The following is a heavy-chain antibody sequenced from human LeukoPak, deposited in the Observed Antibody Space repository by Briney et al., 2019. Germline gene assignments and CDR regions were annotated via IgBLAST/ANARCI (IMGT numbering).Heavy chain of an antibody. D-gene: IGHD1-14*01. CDR2: IYYSGST. CDR1: GGSISSYY. V-gene: IGHV4-59*08. CDR3: ARRMTTRGAPGAFDI. Sequence: ASETLSLTCTVSGGSISSYYWSWIRQPPGKGLEWIGYIYYSGSTNYNPSLKSRVTISVDTSKNQFSLKLSSVTAADTAVYYCARRMTTRGAPGAFDIWGQGTMVTVSS. J-gene: IGHJ3*02.